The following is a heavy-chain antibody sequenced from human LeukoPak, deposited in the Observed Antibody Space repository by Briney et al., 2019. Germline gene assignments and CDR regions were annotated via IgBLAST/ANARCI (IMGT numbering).Heavy chain of an antibody. J-gene: IGHJ5*02. Sequence: GGSLRLSCAASGFTFTNYWMSWVRQAPGKGLELVANIKQDRSEKYYVDSVKGRFTISRDNAKNSLYLQMNSLRAEDTAVYYCARWYYYETSGLYYGSFDNWGQGTLVTVSS. D-gene: IGHD3-22*01. CDR1: GFTFTNYW. CDR2: IKQDRSEK. V-gene: IGHV3-7*03. CDR3: ARWYYYETSGLYYGSFDN.